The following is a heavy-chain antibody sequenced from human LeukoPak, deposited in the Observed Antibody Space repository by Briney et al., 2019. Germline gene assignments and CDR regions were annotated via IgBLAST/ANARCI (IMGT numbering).Heavy chain of an antibody. CDR2: IYSGGST. V-gene: IGHV3-53*01. CDR1: GFTVSSNY. J-gene: IGHJ5*02. CDR3: ARRGPGEYDYGDRNWFDP. Sequence: PGGSLRLSCAASGFTVSSNYMSWVRQAPGKGLEWVSVIYSGGSTYYADSVKGRFTISRDNSKNTLYLQMNSLRAEDTAVYYCARRGPGEYDYGDRNWFDPWGQGTLVTVSS. D-gene: IGHD4-17*01.